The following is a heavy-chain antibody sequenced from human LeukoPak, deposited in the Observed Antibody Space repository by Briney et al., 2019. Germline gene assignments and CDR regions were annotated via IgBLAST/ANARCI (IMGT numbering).Heavy chain of an antibody. CDR1: GGTFSSYA. V-gene: IGHV1-69*05. J-gene: IGHJ6*03. CDR2: IIPIFGTA. D-gene: IGHD6-19*01. Sequence: EASVKVSCKASGGTFSSYAISWVRQAPGQGLEWMGGIIPIFGTANYAQKFQGRVTITTDESTSTAYMELSSLRSEDTAVYYCARIAGGSGWTYYMDVWGKGTTVTVSS. CDR3: ARIAGGSGWTYYMDV.